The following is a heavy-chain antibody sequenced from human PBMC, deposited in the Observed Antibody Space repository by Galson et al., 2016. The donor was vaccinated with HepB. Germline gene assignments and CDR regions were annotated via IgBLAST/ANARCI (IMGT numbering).Heavy chain of an antibody. CDR3: ARGSRTYTAMVFDY. CDR1: GYTFGGHA. V-gene: IGHV1-3*01. CDR2: INAGNGNT. Sequence: SVKVSCKASGYTFGGHAVHWVRQAPGQRLEWMGWINAGNGNTKYSQKFQGRVTITRDTSASTTYMELSSLRSEDTAVYYCARGSRTYTAMVFDYWGQGTLVAVSS. D-gene: IGHD5-18*01. J-gene: IGHJ4*02.